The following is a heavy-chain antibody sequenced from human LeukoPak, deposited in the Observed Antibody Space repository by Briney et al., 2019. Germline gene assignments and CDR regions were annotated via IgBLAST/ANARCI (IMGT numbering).Heavy chain of an antibody. Sequence: GGSLRLSCAASGFTFSSYSMNWVRQAPGKGLEWVSSISSSSSYIYYADSVKGRFTISRDNAKNSLYLQMNSLRAEDTAVYYCARDRSGSTYYYYGMDVWGQGTTVTVSS. CDR1: GFTFSSYS. D-gene: IGHD1-26*01. V-gene: IGHV3-21*01. CDR2: ISSSSSYI. CDR3: ARDRSGSTYYYYGMDV. J-gene: IGHJ6*02.